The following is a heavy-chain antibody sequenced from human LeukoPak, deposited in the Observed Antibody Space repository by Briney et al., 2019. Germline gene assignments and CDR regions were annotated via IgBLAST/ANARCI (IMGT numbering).Heavy chain of an antibody. V-gene: IGHV3-74*01. D-gene: IGHD4-17*01. J-gene: IGHJ3*02. Sequence: PGGSLRLSCVASGFTFRSYWMHWVRLPPGKGLVWVSRIKSDGSSTSYADFVKGRFTISRDNAKNTLYLQMNSLRAEDTAVYYCARGDPTVTTTGSGGLDIWGQGTMVTVSS. CDR1: GFTFRSYW. CDR3: ARGDPTVTTTGSGGLDI. CDR2: IKSDGSST.